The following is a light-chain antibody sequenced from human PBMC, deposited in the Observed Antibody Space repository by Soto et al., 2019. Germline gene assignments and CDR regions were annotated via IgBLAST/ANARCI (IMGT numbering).Light chain of an antibody. Sequence: DIVMTQSPDSLAVSLGERATINCKSSQSVLYSSNNKNCLAWYQQKPGQPPKLLIYWASTRESGVPDRFSGSGSGTDFTLTIGSLQAEDVAVYYCQQYYTPPLTFGGGTKVEIK. CDR1: QSVLYSSNNKNC. V-gene: IGKV4-1*01. CDR3: QQYYTPPLT. CDR2: WAS. J-gene: IGKJ4*01.